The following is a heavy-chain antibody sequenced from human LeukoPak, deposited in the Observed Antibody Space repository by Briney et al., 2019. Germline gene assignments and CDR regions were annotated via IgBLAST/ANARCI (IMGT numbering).Heavy chain of an antibody. J-gene: IGHJ6*03. V-gene: IGHV3-30*03. CDR3: ARKRSVAIFGVVYYYMDV. Sequence: GGSLRLSCAASGFTFSSYGMHWVRQAPGKGLEWVAVISYDGSNKYYADSVKGRFTISRDNSKNTLYLQMNSLRAEDTAVYYCARKRSVAIFGVVYYYMDVWGKGTTVTVSS. D-gene: IGHD3-3*01. CDR1: GFTFSSYG. CDR2: ISYDGSNK.